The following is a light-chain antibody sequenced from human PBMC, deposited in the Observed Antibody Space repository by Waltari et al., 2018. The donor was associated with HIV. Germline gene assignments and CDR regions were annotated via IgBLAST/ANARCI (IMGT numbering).Light chain of an antibody. CDR3: LLFFGGLWV. CDR1: TGAVTSDFY. Sequence: QTVVTQEPSLTVSPGGTVPLTCASNTGAVTSDFYPNWVQLRPGQPPTTLISDTKNKHSWTPDRFSGFLFGGKAALTVSGVKPEDEAEYYCLLFFGGLWVFGGGTKLTVL. V-gene: IGLV7-43*01. J-gene: IGLJ3*02. CDR2: DTK.